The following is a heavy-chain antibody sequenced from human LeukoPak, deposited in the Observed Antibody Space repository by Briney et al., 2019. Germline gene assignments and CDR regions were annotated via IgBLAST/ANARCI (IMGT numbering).Heavy chain of an antibody. D-gene: IGHD1-1*01. CDR1: GYTFTNYG. J-gene: IGHJ5*02. V-gene: IGHV1-18*01. CDR3: ARQTGTPYNWFDP. CDR2: ISAYNGNT. Sequence: ASVKVSCKASGYTFTNYGITWVRQAPGQGLEWMGWISAYNGNTNYAQKLLGRVTMTTDTSTSTAYMELRSLGSDDTAVYYCARQTGTPYNWFDPWGQGTLVTVSS.